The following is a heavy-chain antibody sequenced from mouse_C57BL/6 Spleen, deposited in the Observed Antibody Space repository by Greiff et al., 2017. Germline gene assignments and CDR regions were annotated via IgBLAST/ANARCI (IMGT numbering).Heavy chain of an antibody. D-gene: IGHD4-1*01. CDR2: INPNNGGT. V-gene: IGHV1-26*01. CDR1: GYTFTDYY. J-gene: IGHJ2*01. CDR3: ARDPPNWGDY. Sequence: EVQLQQSGPELVKPGASVKISCKASGYTFTDYYMNWVKQSHGKSLKWIGDINPNNGGTSYNQKFKGKATLTVDKSSSTAYMELRSLTSEDSAVYYCARDPPNWGDYWGQGTTLTVSS.